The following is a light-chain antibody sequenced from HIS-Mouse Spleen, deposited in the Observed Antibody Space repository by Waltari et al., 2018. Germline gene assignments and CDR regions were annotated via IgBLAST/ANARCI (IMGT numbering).Light chain of an antibody. V-gene: IGLV2-14*03. CDR1: SSDVGGYNY. J-gene: IGLJ1*01. Sequence: QSALTQPASVSGSPGQSITISCTGTSSDVGGYNYVSWYQQHPGKAPKIMIYDVSNPHSGVSNRFSGSKSGNTASLTISGLQAEDEADYYCSSYTSSSTRVFGTGTKVTVL. CDR2: DVS. CDR3: SSYTSSSTRV.